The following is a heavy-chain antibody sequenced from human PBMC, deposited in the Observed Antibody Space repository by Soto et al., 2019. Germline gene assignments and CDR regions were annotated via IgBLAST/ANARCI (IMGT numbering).Heavy chain of an antibody. CDR2: IYYSGST. D-gene: IGHD6-13*01. CDR1: VGSITSDY. CDR3: VRANLRQISWTIDY. V-gene: IGHV4-59*01. Sequence: SETLSLTCTVSVGSITSDYWSLIRQPPGKGLEWIGYIYYSGSTNYNPSLKSRVTISVDTSKNQFSLKLSSVPAADTAVYYCVRANLRQISWTIDYWGQGTMVTVSS. J-gene: IGHJ4*02.